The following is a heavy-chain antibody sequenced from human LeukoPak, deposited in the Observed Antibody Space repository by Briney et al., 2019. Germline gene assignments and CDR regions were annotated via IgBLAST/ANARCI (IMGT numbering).Heavy chain of an antibody. Sequence: PSETLSLTCTVSGGSISSSSYYWGGIRQPPGKGLEWIGSIYYSGSTYYNPSLKSRVTISVDTSKNQFSLKLSSVTAADTAVYYCARGLGYCSGGSCYSYDYWGQGTLVTVSS. D-gene: IGHD2-15*01. CDR1: GGSISSSSYY. V-gene: IGHV4-39*01. CDR3: ARGLGYCSGGSCYSYDY. CDR2: IYYSGST. J-gene: IGHJ4*02.